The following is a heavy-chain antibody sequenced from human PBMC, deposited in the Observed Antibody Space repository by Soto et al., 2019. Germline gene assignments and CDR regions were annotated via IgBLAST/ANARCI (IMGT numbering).Heavy chain of an antibody. CDR3: ARDIPGTLFRVVIRWFDP. J-gene: IGHJ5*02. D-gene: IGHD3-3*01. V-gene: IGHV1-46*01. Sequence: ASVKVSCKASGYTFTSYYMHWVRQAPGQGLEWMGIINPSGGSTSYAQKFEGRVTMTRDTSTTTVYMELSSLMSEDTAVYYCARDIPGTLFRVVIRWFDPWGQGTLVTVSS. CDR2: INPSGGST. CDR1: GYTFTSYY.